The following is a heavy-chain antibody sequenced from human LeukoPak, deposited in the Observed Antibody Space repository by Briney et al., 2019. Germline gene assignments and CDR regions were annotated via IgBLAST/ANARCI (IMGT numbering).Heavy chain of an antibody. CDR2: IRYDGSNK. Sequence: GGSLRLSRAASGFTFSSYGMHWVRQAPGKGLEWVAFIRYDGSNKYYADSVKGRFTISRDNSKNTLYLQMNSLRAEDTAVYYCAKRPGYYDSSGYYYFDYWGQGTLVTVSS. V-gene: IGHV3-30*02. J-gene: IGHJ4*02. CDR3: AKRPGYYDSSGYYYFDY. CDR1: GFTFSSYG. D-gene: IGHD3-22*01.